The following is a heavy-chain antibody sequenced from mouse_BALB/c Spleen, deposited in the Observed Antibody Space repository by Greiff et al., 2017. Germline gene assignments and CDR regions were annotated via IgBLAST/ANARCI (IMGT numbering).Heavy chain of an antibody. CDR3: ARDILLSPFDY. V-gene: IGHV7-3*02. D-gene: IGHD1-1*02. J-gene: IGHJ2*01. Sequence: EVQLQESGGGLVQPGGSLRLSCATSGFTFTDYYMSWVRQPPGKALEWLGFIRNKANGYTTEYSASVKGRFTISRDNSQSILYLQMNTLRAEDSATYYCARDILLSPFDYWGQGTTLTVSS. CDR1: GFTFTDYY. CDR2: IRNKANGYTT.